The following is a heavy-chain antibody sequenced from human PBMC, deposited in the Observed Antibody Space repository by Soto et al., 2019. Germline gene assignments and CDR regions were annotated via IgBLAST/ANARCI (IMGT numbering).Heavy chain of an antibody. V-gene: IGHV3-30*04. CDR2: ISYDVSNK. CDR1: GFTFSSYA. D-gene: IGHD2-2*02. Sequence: AGGSLRLSCAASGFTFSSYAMHWVRQAPGKGLEWVAVISYDVSNKYYADSVKGRFTISRDNSKNTLYLQMNSLRAEDTAVYYCAKDLLDIVVVPAAITNNYYYVMDVWGQGTKVTVTS. J-gene: IGHJ6*02. CDR3: AKDLLDIVVVPAAITNNYYYVMDV.